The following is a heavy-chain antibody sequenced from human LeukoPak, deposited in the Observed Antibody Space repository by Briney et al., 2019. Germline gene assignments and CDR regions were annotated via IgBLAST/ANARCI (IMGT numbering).Heavy chain of an antibody. D-gene: IGHD3/OR15-3a*01. V-gene: IGHV4-59*02. Sequence: SETLSLTCTVSGGSVGNYYWSWIRKPPGKGLEWIGYIFYRGSIDYSPSLQSRVTISVDTSKNHLSLRLTSVTAADTAVYFCARGVVLGQDDAFDIWGRGTMVTVSS. J-gene: IGHJ3*02. CDR2: IFYRGSI. CDR3: ARGVVLGQDDAFDI. CDR1: GGSVGNYY.